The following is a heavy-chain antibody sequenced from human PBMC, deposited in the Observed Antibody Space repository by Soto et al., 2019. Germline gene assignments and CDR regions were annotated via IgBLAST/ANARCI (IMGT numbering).Heavy chain of an antibody. D-gene: IGHD2-15*01. CDR3: ARTPIGYYYYGMDV. Sequence: QSLSLTCAVSGESVSSNSAALHWIRQSPSRGLEWLGRTYYRSRWYNDYAVSVKSRITINPDTSKNQFSLQLNSVTPEDTAVYYCARTPIGYYYYGMDVWGQGTTVTVSS. V-gene: IGHV6-1*01. J-gene: IGHJ6*02. CDR1: GESVSSNSAA. CDR2: TYYRSRWYN.